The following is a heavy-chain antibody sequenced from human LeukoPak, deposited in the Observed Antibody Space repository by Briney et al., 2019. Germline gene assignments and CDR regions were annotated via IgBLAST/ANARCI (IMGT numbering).Heavy chain of an antibody. D-gene: IGHD3-10*01. V-gene: IGHV1-69*13. CDR3: ARGLEWFGEFYYGMDV. Sequence: GASVKVSCNASGCTFSSYAISWVRQAPGPGLEWMGGIMAIFGTANYAQKFHGRVTITADESTSTAYMELSSLRSEDTAVYYCARGLEWFGEFYYGMDVWGKETTVTVSS. J-gene: IGHJ6*04. CDR1: GCTFSSYA. CDR2: IMAIFGTA.